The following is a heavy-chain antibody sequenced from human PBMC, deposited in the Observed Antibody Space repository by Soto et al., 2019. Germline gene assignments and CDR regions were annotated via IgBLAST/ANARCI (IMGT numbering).Heavy chain of an antibody. CDR2: ISSNSGNI. J-gene: IGHJ3*02. CDR3: AKGGSSSWLRDGLDI. D-gene: IGHD6-19*01. V-gene: IGHV3-9*01. CDR1: GFSFDNFA. Sequence: EVQLVESGGGIVEPGRSLRLSCAASGFSFDNFAMHWVRQAPGKGLVWVSSISSNSGNIGYADSVKGRFTISRDNAKNSLYLEMNSLRVEDTALYYCAKGGSSSWLRDGLDIWGHGTMVTASS.